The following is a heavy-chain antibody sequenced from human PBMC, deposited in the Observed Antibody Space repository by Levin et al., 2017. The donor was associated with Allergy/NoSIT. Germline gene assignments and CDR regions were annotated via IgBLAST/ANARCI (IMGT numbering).Heavy chain of an antibody. Sequence: PGGSLRLSCAASGFAFINAWMNWVRQAPGKGLEWVGRIKSRNNGEITDYAAPVQGRFTISRDDSKNTLYLQMNSLKIEDTAVYYCSTDSITGGSYFLDYWGQGTLVTVSS. J-gene: IGHJ4*02. CDR3: STDSITGGSYFLDY. CDR2: IKSRNNGEIT. V-gene: IGHV3-15*07. CDR1: GFAFINAW. D-gene: IGHD1-26*01.